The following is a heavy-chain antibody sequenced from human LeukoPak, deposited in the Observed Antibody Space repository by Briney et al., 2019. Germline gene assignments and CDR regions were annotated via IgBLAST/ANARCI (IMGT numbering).Heavy chain of an antibody. Sequence: GGSLRLSCAASEFTFSTFAMIWVRQPPGKGLEWVSSIFPSGGEIHYADSVRGRFTISRDNSKSILSLQMNSLRAEDTAVYYCARDQSGGRYYDSGGYYYVASLDYWGQGTLVTVSS. D-gene: IGHD3-22*01. CDR2: IFPSGGEI. CDR1: EFTFSTFA. J-gene: IGHJ4*02. V-gene: IGHV3-23*01. CDR3: ARDQSGGRYYDSGGYYYVASLDY.